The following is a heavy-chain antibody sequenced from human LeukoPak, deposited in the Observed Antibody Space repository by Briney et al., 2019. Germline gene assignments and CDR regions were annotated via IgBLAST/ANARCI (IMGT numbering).Heavy chain of an antibody. CDR1: GGSFSGYY. J-gene: IGHJ6*03. CDR3: ARLRGALVDTAMPYYYYYMDV. V-gene: IGHV4-34*01. D-gene: IGHD5-18*01. CDR2: INHSGST. Sequence: PSETLSLTCAVYGGSFSGYYWSWIRQPPGKGLEWIGEINHSGSTNYNPSLKSRVTISVDTSKNQFSLKLSSVTAADTAMYYCARLRGALVDTAMPYYYYYMDVWGKGTTVTVSS.